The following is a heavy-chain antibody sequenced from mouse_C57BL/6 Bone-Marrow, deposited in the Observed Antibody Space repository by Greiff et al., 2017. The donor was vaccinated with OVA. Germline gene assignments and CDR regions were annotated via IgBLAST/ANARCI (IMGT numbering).Heavy chain of an antibody. CDR2: IYPRSGNT. V-gene: IGHV1-81*01. Sequence: VKLQESGAELARPGASVKLSCKASGYTFTSYGISWVKQRTGQGLEWIGEIYPRSGNTYYNEKFKGKATLTADKSSSTAYMELRSLTSEDSAVYFCAREDDYDGRAAWFAYWGQGTLVTVSA. CDR3: AREDDYDGRAAWFAY. J-gene: IGHJ3*01. CDR1: GYTFTSYG. D-gene: IGHD2-4*01.